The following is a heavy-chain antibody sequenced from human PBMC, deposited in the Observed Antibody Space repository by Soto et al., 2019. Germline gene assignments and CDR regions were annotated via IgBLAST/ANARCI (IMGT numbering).Heavy chain of an antibody. Sequence: SETLSLTCTVSGASISSGDYYWSWIRQPPGKGLEWIGYIYNSGSTYYNPSLKSRVTISVDTSKNQFSLKLSYVTAADTEVYYCARVKSGYNDYWGQGTLVTVSS. D-gene: IGHD3-22*01. J-gene: IGHJ4*02. CDR2: IYNSGST. CDR1: GASISSGDYY. CDR3: ARVKSGYNDY. V-gene: IGHV4-30-4*01.